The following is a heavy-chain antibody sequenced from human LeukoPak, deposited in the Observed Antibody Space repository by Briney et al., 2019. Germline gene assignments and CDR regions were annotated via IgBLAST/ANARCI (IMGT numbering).Heavy chain of an antibody. J-gene: IGHJ4*02. CDR2: IYYSGNT. Sequence: SETLSPTCTVSGGSISSGYHYWTWVRQPPGKGLEWIGSIYYSGNTYYNASLKSQVSISIDTSKNQFSLRLTSVTAADTAVYYCARQTGSGLFILPGGQGTLVTVSS. CDR3: ARQTGSGLFILP. D-gene: IGHD3/OR15-3a*01. CDR1: GGSISSGYHY. V-gene: IGHV4-39*01.